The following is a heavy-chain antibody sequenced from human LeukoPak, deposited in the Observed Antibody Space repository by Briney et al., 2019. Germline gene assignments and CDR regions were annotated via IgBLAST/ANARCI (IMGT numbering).Heavy chain of an antibody. J-gene: IGHJ6*02. CDR2: ISAYNGNT. CDR3: ARERLAGEDYGMDV. CDR1: GYTFTSYG. Sequence: ASVKVSCKASGYTFTSYGISWVRQAPGQGLEWIGWISAYNGNTNYAQKLQGRVTMTTDPSTSTAYMALRSRRSDNTAVYYCARERLAGEDYGMDVWGQGNTVTVSS. V-gene: IGHV1-18*01. D-gene: IGHD1-26*01.